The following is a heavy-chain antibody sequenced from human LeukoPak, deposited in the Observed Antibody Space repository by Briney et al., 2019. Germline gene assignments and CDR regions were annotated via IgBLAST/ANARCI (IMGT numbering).Heavy chain of an antibody. Sequence: GGSLRLSCAASGFTFSDYYMSWIRQAPGKGLEWVSYISSSSSYTNYADSVKGRFTISRDNAKNSLYLQMNSLRAEDTAVYYCARDKRGYRGDDYDYWGQGTLVTVSS. CDR2: ISSSSSYT. CDR3: ARDKRGYRGDDYDY. D-gene: IGHD5-12*01. CDR1: GFTFSDYY. J-gene: IGHJ4*02. V-gene: IGHV3-11*06.